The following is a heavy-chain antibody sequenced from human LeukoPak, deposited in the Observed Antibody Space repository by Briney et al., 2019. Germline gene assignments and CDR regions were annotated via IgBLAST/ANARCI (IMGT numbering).Heavy chain of an antibody. Sequence: SVKVSCKASGGTFNSYAINWVRQAPGQGLEWMGGIIPRLGTTKYIEKFQGRITITTDESTTTVYMELTSLRSEDTAVYYCAADGTDWGQGTLVTVSS. CDR1: GGTFNSYA. CDR3: AADGTD. J-gene: IGHJ4*02. CDR2: IIPRLGTT. V-gene: IGHV1-69*05.